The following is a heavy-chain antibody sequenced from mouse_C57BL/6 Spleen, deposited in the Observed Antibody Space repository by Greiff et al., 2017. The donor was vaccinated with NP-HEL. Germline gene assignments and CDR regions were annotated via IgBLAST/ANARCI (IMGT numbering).Heavy chain of an antibody. CDR2: IDPSDSYT. Sequence: QVQLKQPGAELVMPGASVKLSCKASGYTFTSYWMHWVKQRPGQGLEWIGEIDPSDSYTNYNQKFKGKSTLTVDKSSSTAYMQLSSLTSEDSAVYYCARSPYYGSPYWGQGTTLTVSS. CDR1: GYTFTSYW. V-gene: IGHV1-69*01. J-gene: IGHJ2*01. CDR3: ARSPYYGSPY. D-gene: IGHD1-1*01.